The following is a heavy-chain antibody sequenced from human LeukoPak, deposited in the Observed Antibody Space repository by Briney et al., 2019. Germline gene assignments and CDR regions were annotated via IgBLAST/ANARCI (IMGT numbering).Heavy chain of an antibody. Sequence: PSETLSLTCTVSGGSISSSSYYWGWIRQPPGKGLEWIGSIYYSGSTYYNPSLKSRVTISVDTSKNQFSLKLSSVTAADTAVYYCARDLILTGGWSSRRAFDVWGQGTMVTVSS. CDR2: IYYSGST. CDR3: ARDLILTGGWSSRRAFDV. CDR1: GGSISSSSYY. J-gene: IGHJ3*01. V-gene: IGHV4-39*07. D-gene: IGHD2-15*01.